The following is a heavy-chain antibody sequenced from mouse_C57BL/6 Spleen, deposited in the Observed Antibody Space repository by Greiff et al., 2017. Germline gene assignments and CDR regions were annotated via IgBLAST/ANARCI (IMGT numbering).Heavy chain of an antibody. J-gene: IGHJ1*03. CDR2: IHPNSGST. CDR1: GYTFTSYW. Sequence: QVQLQQPGAELVKPGASVKLSCKASGYTFTSYWMHWVKQRPGQGLEWIGMIHPNSGSTNYNEKFKSKATLTVDKSSSTAYMQLSSLTSEASAVYYGATPIYYDYDADVSYGYFDVWGTGTTVPVSS. CDR3: ATPIYYDYDADVSYGYFDV. D-gene: IGHD2-4*01. V-gene: IGHV1-64*01.